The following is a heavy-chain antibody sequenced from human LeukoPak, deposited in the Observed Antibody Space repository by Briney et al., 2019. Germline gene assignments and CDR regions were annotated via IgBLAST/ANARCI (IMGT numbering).Heavy chain of an antibody. Sequence: PSETLSLTCSVSGYSITTGFYSVWIRQSPGKGLEWIGSIYHTGKTYYNPSLRSRVTMSTDLSMEQFSLKLRSMTAADTAMYFCARAAVTTASLDSWGQGTLVTVSS. J-gene: IGHJ1*01. CDR2: IYHTGKT. CDR3: ARAAVTTASLDS. V-gene: IGHV4-38-2*02. CDR1: GYSITTGFY. D-gene: IGHD4-17*01.